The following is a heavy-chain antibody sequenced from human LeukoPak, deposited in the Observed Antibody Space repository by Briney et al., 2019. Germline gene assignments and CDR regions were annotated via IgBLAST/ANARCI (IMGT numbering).Heavy chain of an antibody. CDR2: IIPIFGTA. V-gene: IGHV1-69*01. D-gene: IGHD2-15*01. CDR3: ARAGYCSGGSCRNFRYGMDV. Sequence: SVKVSCKASGGTFSSYAISWVRQAPGQGLEWMGGIIPIFGTANYAQKFQGRVTITADESTSTAYMELSSLRSEDTAVYYCARAGYCSGGSCRNFRYGMDVWGQGTTVTVSS. CDR1: GGTFSSYA. J-gene: IGHJ6*02.